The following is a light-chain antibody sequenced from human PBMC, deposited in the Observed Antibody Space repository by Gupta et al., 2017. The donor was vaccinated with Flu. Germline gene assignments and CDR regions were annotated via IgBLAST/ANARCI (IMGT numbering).Light chain of an antibody. CDR2: GVT. V-gene: IGLV2-8*01. CDR3: SSYACSISWV. J-gene: IGLJ3*02. Sequence: QSALTQPPSASGSPGQPVTISCTGTSSDVGGYDFVSWYQQHPGKAPKLMIYGVTKRPSWVPDCFSGSKSGVTASLTVSGLQAEDEADYYCSSYACSISWVFGLGTKLTVL. CDR1: SSDVGGYDF.